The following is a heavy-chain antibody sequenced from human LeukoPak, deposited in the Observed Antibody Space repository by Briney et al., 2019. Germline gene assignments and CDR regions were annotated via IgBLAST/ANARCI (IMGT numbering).Heavy chain of an antibody. Sequence: SETLSLTCTVSGGSISSYYWSWIRQPPAKGLEWIGYIYYSGSTNYNPSLKSRVTIAVDTSKNQFSLKLSSVTAADTAVYYCARGPGMVRGVRFDYWGQGTLVTVSS. D-gene: IGHD3-10*01. CDR3: ARGPGMVRGVRFDY. J-gene: IGHJ4*02. CDR2: IYYSGST. CDR1: GGSISSYY. V-gene: IGHV4-59*01.